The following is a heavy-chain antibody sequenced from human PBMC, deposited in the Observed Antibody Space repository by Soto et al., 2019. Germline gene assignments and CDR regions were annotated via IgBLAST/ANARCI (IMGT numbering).Heavy chain of an antibody. J-gene: IGHJ6*02. CDR3: ARLGGYCSTTTCYGYYAMDV. V-gene: IGHV4-39*01. Sequence: SETLSLTCAVSGGSLSSGPYSWGWIRQPPEKGLEWIGTFSYSGSTYYNPSLESRVTISVDTSKNQFSLKVSSVTAADTAMYYCARLGGYCSTTTCYGYYAMDVRGQGTTVTVSS. D-gene: IGHD2-2*01. CDR1: GGSLSSGPYS. CDR2: FSYSGST.